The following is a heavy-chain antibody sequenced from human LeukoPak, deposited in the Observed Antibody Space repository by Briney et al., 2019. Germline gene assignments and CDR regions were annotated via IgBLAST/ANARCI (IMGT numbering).Heavy chain of an antibody. CDR2: ISAYNGNT. V-gene: IGHV1-18*01. Sequence: ASVKVSCKASGYTFTSYGISWVRQAPGQGLEWMGWISAYNGNTNYAQKLQGRVTMTTDTSTSTACMELRSLRSDDTAVYYCARLDVDTAMDYYYYYYYMDVWGKGTTVTASS. D-gene: IGHD5-18*01. CDR3: ARLDVDTAMDYYYYYYYMDV. J-gene: IGHJ6*03. CDR1: GYTFTSYG.